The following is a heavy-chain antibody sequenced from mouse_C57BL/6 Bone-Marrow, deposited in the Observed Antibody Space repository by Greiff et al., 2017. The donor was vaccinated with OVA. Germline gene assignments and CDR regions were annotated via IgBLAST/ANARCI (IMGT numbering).Heavy chain of an antibody. CDR3: AREGNDGYYPSLDY. CDR2: IYPRSGNT. CDR1: GYTFTSYG. D-gene: IGHD2-3*01. J-gene: IGHJ4*01. V-gene: IGHV1-81*01. Sequence: VQLQQSGAELARPGASVKLSCKASGYTFTSYGISWVKQRTGQGLEWIGEIYPRSGNTYYNEKFKGKATLTADKSSSTAYMELRSLTSEDSAVYFCAREGNDGYYPSLDYWGQGTSVTVSS.